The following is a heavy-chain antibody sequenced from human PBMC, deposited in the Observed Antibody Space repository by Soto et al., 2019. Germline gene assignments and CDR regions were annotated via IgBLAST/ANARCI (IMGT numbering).Heavy chain of an antibody. CDR3: ARMATFGSLNWFDP. J-gene: IGHJ5*02. CDR2: MNPGSGDT. V-gene: IGHV1-8*01. D-gene: IGHD3-16*01. Sequence: ASVKVSCKTSGYSFTNNDVTWVRQATGQGLEWMGWMNPGSGDTGYAQRFQGRVTMTRDISIATAYMELSGLTSDDTAIYYCARMATFGSLNWFDPWGQGTLVTVSS. CDR1: GYSFTNND.